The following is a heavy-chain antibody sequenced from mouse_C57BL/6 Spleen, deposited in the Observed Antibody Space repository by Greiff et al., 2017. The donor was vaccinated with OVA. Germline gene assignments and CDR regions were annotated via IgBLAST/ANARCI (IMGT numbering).Heavy chain of an antibody. CDR2: IDPSDSYT. CDR3: ARSPLRPNYFDY. J-gene: IGHJ2*01. Sequence: QVQLQQPGAELVKPGASVKLSCKASGYTFTSYWMQWVKQRPGQGLEWIGEIDPSDSYTNYNQKFKGKATLTVDTSSSTAYMQLSSLTSEDSAVYYCARSPLRPNYFDYWGQGTTLTVAS. D-gene: IGHD3-2*02. V-gene: IGHV1-50*01. CDR1: GYTFTSYW.